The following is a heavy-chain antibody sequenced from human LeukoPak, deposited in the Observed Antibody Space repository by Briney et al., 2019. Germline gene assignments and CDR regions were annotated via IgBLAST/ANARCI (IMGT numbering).Heavy chain of an antibody. CDR1: GYTFTSYA. CDR3: AREWDYYDSSGYYYVVPFDY. V-gene: IGHV1-3*01. D-gene: IGHD3-22*01. Sequence: ASVKVSCKASGYTFTSYAMHWVRQAPGQRLEWMGWINAGNGNTKYSQKFQGRVTITRDTSASTAYMELSGLRSEDTAVYYCAREWDYYDSSGYYYVVPFDYWGQGTLVTVSS. CDR2: INAGNGNT. J-gene: IGHJ4*02.